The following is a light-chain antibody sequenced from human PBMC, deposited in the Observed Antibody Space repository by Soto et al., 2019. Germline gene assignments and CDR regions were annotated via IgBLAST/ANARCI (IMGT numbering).Light chain of an antibody. J-gene: IGLJ1*01. V-gene: IGLV2-11*01. Sequence: QSVLTQPRSVSGSPGRSVTISCTGTSSDVGSYNFVSWYRQHPGKAPKLMIYDVFKRPSGVPDRFSGSKSGNTASLTISGLQADDEADYYCCSYAGSYVFGTGTKVTVL. CDR3: CSYAGSYV. CDR1: SSDVGSYNF. CDR2: DVF.